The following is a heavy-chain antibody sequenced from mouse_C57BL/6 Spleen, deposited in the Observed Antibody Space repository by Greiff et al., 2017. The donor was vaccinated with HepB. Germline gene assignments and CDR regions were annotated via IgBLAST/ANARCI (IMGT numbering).Heavy chain of an antibody. CDR3: AREGDITTVPLAY. J-gene: IGHJ3*01. CDR2: IYPSDSET. D-gene: IGHD1-1*01. V-gene: IGHV1-61*01. CDR1: GYTFTSYW. Sequence: QVQLQQPGAELVRPGSSVKLSCKASGYTFTSYWMDWVKQRPGQGLEWIGNIYPSDSETHYNQKFKDKATLTVDKSSSTAYMQLSSLTSEDSAVYYCAREGDITTVPLAYWGQGTLVTVSA.